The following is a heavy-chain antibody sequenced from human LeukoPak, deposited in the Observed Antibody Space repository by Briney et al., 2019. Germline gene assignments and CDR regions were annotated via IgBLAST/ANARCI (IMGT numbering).Heavy chain of an antibody. Sequence: ASVKVSCKASGYTFTSYAISWVRQAPGQGLEWMGWISVYNDNTNYAQKLQGRVTVTTDTSTSTAYMELRSLTSDDTAVYYCARVEEVRGGITSFDYWGQGTLVTVSS. CDR2: ISVYNDNT. CDR1: GYTFTSYA. J-gene: IGHJ4*02. CDR3: ARVEEVRGGITSFDY. D-gene: IGHD3-10*01. V-gene: IGHV1-18*01.